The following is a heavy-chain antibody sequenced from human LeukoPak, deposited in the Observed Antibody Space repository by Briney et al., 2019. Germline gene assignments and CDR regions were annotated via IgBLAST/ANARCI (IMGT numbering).Heavy chain of an antibody. J-gene: IGHJ5*02. V-gene: IGHV4-4*07. CDR1: GGSISSYY. CDR2: IYTSGST. CDR3: ARGRLDTAMVSSTWFDP. D-gene: IGHD5-18*01. Sequence: SETLSLTCTVSGGSISSYYWSGMRQPAGEGREWSGRIYTSGSTNYNPSLQSRVTMSVDTSKNQFSLKLSSVTAADTAVYYCARGRLDTAMVSSTWFDPWGQGTLVTVSS.